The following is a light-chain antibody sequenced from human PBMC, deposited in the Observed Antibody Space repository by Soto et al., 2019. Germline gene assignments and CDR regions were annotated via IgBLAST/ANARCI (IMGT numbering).Light chain of an antibody. V-gene: IGLV2-8*01. CDR2: DVD. CDR3: SAYAGSIFV. CDR1: SSDVGRYNH. J-gene: IGLJ1*01. Sequence: SALTQPPSASGSPGQSVTISCTGSSSDVGRYNHVSWYQQHPGKAPKLIIFDVDKRPSGVPDRFSGSKSVNTASLTVSGLQAEDEADYYCSAYAGSIFVFGTGTKVTV.